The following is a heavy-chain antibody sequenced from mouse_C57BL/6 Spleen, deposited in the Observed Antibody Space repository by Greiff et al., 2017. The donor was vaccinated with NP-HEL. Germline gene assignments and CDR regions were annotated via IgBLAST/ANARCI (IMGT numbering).Heavy chain of an antibody. CDR3: AKIDYYGSSYYFDY. CDR1: GFSLTSYG. V-gene: IGHV2-5*01. Sequence: VQLVESGPGLVQPSQSLSITCTVSGFSLTSYGVHWVRQSPGKGLEWLGVIWSGGSTDYNAAFMSRLSITKDNSKSQVFFKMNSLQADDTAIYYCAKIDYYGSSYYFDYWGKGTTLTVSS. CDR2: IWSGGST. D-gene: IGHD1-1*01. J-gene: IGHJ2*01.